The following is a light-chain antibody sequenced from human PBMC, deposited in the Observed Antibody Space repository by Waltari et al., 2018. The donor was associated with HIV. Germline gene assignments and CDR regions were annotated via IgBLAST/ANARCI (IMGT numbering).Light chain of an antibody. CDR2: DVN. CDR1: TSDVGGYRY. J-gene: IGLJ1*01. V-gene: IGLV2-8*01. CDR3: KSYAGSNNPYV. Sequence: QSVLTQPPSASGSPGQSVTISCPGTTSDVGGYRYVSWYQHHPGKAPKLIIYDVNKRPSGVPDRFSGSKSGNTASLTVSGLQADDEADYYCKSYAGSNNPYVFGTGTKVTV.